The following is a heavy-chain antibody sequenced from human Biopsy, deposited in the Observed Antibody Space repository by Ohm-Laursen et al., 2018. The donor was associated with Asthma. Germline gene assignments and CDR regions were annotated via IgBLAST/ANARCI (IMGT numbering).Heavy chain of an antibody. V-gene: IGHV1-18*01. Sequence: ASVKVSCKTSGYTFNSAGITWVRQAPGQGLEWMGWISVYNGNTKVAQKLQDRVTMITDTFTSTAYMELRSLRSDDTAVYFCARAVDYSHYYGIDVWGQGTTVTVS. CDR3: ARAVDYSHYYGIDV. CDR2: ISVYNGNT. D-gene: IGHD3-10*01. J-gene: IGHJ6*02. CDR1: GYTFNSAG.